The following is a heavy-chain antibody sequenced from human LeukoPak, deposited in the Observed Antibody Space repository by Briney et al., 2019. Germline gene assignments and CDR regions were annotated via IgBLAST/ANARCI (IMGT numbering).Heavy chain of an antibody. CDR2: MNPNSGNT. CDR1: GYTFTSCD. Sequence: ASVKVSCKASGYTFTSCDINWVRQATGRGLEWMGWMNPNSGNTGYAQKFQGRVTMTRNTSISTAYMELSSLTSEDTAVYYCAREHNWDYVGDRRFDPWGQGTLVTVSS. J-gene: IGHJ5*02. CDR3: AREHNWDYVGDRRFDP. V-gene: IGHV1-8*01. D-gene: IGHD1-7*01.